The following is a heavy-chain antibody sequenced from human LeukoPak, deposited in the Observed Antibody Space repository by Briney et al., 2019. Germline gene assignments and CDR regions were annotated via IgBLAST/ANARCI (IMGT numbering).Heavy chain of an antibody. V-gene: IGHV4-59*01. CDR1: GGSLSTYY. D-gene: IGHD3-3*01. J-gene: IGHJ6*03. Sequence: SETLSLTCTVSGGSLSTYYRSRIRQPPGKGLEWIGYIFYSGSTTYNPSLKSRVTISVDMSQNQFSLILRSVTAADTAVYYCARGTTFGVVIPNYYYMDVWGKGTTVTVSS. CDR2: IFYSGST. CDR3: ARGTTFGVVIPNYYYMDV.